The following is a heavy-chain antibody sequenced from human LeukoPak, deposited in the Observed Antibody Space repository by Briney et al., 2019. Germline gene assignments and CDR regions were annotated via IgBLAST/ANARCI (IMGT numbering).Heavy chain of an antibody. V-gene: IGHV3-23*01. D-gene: IGHD6-13*01. CDR1: GFTFSNYW. CDR3: AKRTSGSSWYSSDS. J-gene: IGHJ4*02. CDR2: MSGDATST. Sequence: GGSLRLSCAASGFTFSNYWMNWVRQAPGKGLEWVSTMSGDATSTYYADSAKGRFTISRDNSKTTLFLQMNSLRAEDTAVYYCAKRTSGSSWYSSDSWGQGTLVTVSS.